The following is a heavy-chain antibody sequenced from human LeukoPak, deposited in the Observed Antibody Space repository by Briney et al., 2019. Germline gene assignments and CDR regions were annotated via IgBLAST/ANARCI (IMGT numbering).Heavy chain of an antibody. J-gene: IGHJ4*02. Sequence: GASVKVSCKASGYTFTSYDINWVRQATGQGLEWMGWKNPNSGNTGYAQKFQGRVTMTRNTSISTAYMELSSLRSEDTAVYYCARAGYSSGWELFDYWGQGTLVTVSS. CDR3: ARAGYSSGWELFDY. CDR2: KNPNSGNT. V-gene: IGHV1-8*01. CDR1: GYTFTSYD. D-gene: IGHD6-19*01.